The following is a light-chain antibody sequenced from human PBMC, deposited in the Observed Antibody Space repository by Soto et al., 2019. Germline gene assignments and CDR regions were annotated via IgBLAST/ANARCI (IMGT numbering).Light chain of an antibody. V-gene: IGLV2-14*03. Sequence: QSVLTQPASVSGSPGQSITISCTGTISDVGAYDFVSWYQQRPDKAPKLMIYEVSNRPSGVSNRFSGSKSVNTATLTISGLQAEDEADYYCSSYTSSSTRVFGTGTKVTVL. J-gene: IGLJ1*01. CDR3: SSYTSSSTRV. CDR1: ISDVGAYDF. CDR2: EVS.